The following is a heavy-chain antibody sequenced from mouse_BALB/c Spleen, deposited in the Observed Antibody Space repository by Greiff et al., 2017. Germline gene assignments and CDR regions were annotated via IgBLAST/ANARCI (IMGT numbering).Heavy chain of an antibody. J-gene: IGHJ1*01. V-gene: IGHV1-4*02. CDR1: GYTFTSYT. Sequence: QVQLKESAAELARPGASVKMSCKASGYTFTSYTMHWVKQRPGQGLEWIGYINPSSGYTEYNQKFKDKTTLTADKSSSTAYMQLSSLTSEDSAVYYCARETWYFDVWGAGTTVTVSS. CDR3: ARETWYFDV. CDR2: INPSSGYT.